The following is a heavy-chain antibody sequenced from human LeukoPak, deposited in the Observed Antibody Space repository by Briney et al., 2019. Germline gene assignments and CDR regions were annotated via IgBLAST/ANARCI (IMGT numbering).Heavy chain of an antibody. CDR3: ARLISTSSSRFSDY. J-gene: IGHJ4*02. CDR2: ISISGENT. V-gene: IGHV3-23*01. CDR1: GFTFSSYA. D-gene: IGHD6-6*01. Sequence: GGSLRLSCAASGFTFSSYAMSWVRQAPGKGLEWVSAISISGENTYYADSVKGRFTISKDTSRNTLYLQMHSLRAEDTAVYYCARLISTSSSRFSDYWGQGTLVTVSS.